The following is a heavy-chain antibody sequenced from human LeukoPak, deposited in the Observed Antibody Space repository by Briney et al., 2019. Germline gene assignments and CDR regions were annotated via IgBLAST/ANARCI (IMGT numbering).Heavy chain of an antibody. CDR2: INHTGST. CDR1: GGSLSGYY. CDR3: ARELVHYDFWGGYYPKYYFDY. J-gene: IGHJ4*02. D-gene: IGHD3-3*01. V-gene: IGHV4-34*01. Sequence: PSETLSLTCADYGGSLSGYYWSGIRQPPGKGLEWIGEINHTGSTNYNPSLKIRVTISVDTSKIQFSLKLSSVTAAETAVYYCARELVHYDFWGGYYPKYYFDYWGQGTLVTVSS.